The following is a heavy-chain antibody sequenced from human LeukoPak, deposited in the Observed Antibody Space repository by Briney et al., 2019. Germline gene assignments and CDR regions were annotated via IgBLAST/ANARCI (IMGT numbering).Heavy chain of an antibody. J-gene: IGHJ3*02. CDR1: GGSINTYF. V-gene: IGHV4-59*08. D-gene: IGHD2-15*01. CDR2: ISYSGGT. Sequence: PSETLSLTCSVSGGSINTYFWTWIRQPPGKGLEWVGYISYSGGTNYNPSLKSRVTISVDTSNNRFSLKLTSLTAADTAVYYCVRHLSAGRPAFDIWGQGTMVTVSS. CDR3: VRHLSAGRPAFDI.